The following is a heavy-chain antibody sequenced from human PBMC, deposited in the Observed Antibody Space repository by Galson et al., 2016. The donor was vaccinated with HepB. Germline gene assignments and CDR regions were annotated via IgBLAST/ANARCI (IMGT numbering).Heavy chain of an antibody. D-gene: IGHD6-13*01. CDR2: IWPGDSET. CDR3: ARQGDYSNQSSPFDY. Sequence: QSGAEVKKPGESLKISCKASGYSFTHYWIAWVRQMPGKGLEWMGIIWPGDSETRYSPSFQGQVTISADKSISIAYLQWISLRASDTAVYYCARQGDYSNQSSPFDYWGQGALVTVSS. V-gene: IGHV5-51*01. J-gene: IGHJ4*02. CDR1: GYSFTHYW.